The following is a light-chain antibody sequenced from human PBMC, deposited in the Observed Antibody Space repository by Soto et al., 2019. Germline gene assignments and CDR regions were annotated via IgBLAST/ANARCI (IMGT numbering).Light chain of an antibody. CDR2: DVS. CDR3: DAWVASLGRRV. CDR1: SSDVGGYNY. V-gene: IGLV2-14*01. J-gene: IGLJ3*02. Sequence: QSALTQPASVSGSPGQSITISCTGTSSDVGGYNYVSWYQEHPGKAPKLMIYDVSNRPSGVSNRFSGSKSGTSASLAISGLRSEDEADYYCDAWVASLGRRVFGGGTKLTVL.